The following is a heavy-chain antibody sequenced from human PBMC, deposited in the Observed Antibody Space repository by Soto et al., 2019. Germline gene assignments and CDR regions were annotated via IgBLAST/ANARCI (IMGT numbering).Heavy chain of an antibody. CDR1: GFAFSSYA. D-gene: IGHD6-19*01. CDR2: ISYDASNK. CDR3: ARPFSSGWYGDFDY. V-gene: IGHV3-30-3*01. J-gene: IGHJ4*02. Sequence: GGSLRLSCAASGFAFSSYAMHWVRRAPGKGLEWVAVISYDASNKYYADSVKGRFTISRDNSKKTMYLQMSSLRAEDTAVYYCARPFSSGWYGDFDYWGQGTLVTSPQ.